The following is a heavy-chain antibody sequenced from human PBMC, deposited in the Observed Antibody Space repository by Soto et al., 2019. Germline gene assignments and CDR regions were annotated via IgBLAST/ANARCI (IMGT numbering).Heavy chain of an antibody. CDR3: ATETPSAYCGGHCYQGAFDI. V-gene: IGHV1-69*13. CDR1: GGTFSSYA. D-gene: IGHD2-21*02. J-gene: IGHJ3*02. Sequence: SVKVSCKASGGTFSSYAISWVRQAPGQGLEWMGGISPIFGTANYAQKFQGRVTITADESTSTAYMELSSLRSEDTAVYYCATETPSAYCGGHCYQGAFDIWGQGTMVTVSS. CDR2: ISPIFGTA.